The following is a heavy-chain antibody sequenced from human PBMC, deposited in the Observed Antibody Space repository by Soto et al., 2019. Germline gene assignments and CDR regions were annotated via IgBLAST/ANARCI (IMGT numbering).Heavy chain of an antibody. CDR3: NRSSGSYRYFAL. D-gene: IGHD1-26*01. CDR1: GFTFSDHY. V-gene: IGHV3-72*01. J-gene: IGHJ2*01. Sequence: EVQLVESGGGLVQPGGCLRLSCAASGFTFSDHYMDWVRQAPGKGLEWVARTRNRANSYTTEYAASVKGRFTISRDNSKHSLDLQMKSLETEDTAVYSCNRSSGSYRYFALWGRGTLVTVSS. CDR2: TRNRANSYTT.